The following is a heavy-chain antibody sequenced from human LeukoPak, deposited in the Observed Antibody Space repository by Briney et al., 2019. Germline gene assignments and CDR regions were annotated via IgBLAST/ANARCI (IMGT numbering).Heavy chain of an antibody. Sequence: ASVKVSCKASGYTFTSYDINWVRQATGQGLEWMGWINPNSGGTNYAQKFQGRVTMTRDTSISTAYMELSRLRSDDTAVYYCARERTRGAGSYYWPDAFDIWGQGTMVTVSS. D-gene: IGHD1-26*01. V-gene: IGHV1-2*02. CDR1: GYTFTSYD. J-gene: IGHJ3*02. CDR3: ARERTRGAGSYYWPDAFDI. CDR2: INPNSGGT.